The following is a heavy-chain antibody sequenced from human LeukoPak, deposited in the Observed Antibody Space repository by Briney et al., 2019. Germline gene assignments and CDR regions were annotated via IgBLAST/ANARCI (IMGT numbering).Heavy chain of an antibody. CDR3: ARGYCSGGICYRPFDY. D-gene: IGHD2-15*01. CDR1: GFTFSSYG. V-gene: IGHV3-33*01. CDR2: IWYDGSNK. Sequence: PGGSLRLSCAASGFTFSSYGMHWVRQAPGKGLEWVALIWYDGSNKYYADSVKGRFTISRDNSKNTLYLQMNSLRAEDTAVYYCARGYCSGGICYRPFDYWGQGTLVTVS. J-gene: IGHJ4*02.